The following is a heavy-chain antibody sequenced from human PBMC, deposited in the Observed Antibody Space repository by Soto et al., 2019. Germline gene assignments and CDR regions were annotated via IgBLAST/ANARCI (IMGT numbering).Heavy chain of an antibody. CDR3: ARGGRVDYDILTGYYRYPRPFDY. CDR2: IYYSGST. D-gene: IGHD3-9*01. CDR1: GGSISSYY. Sequence: SETLSLTCTVSGGSISSYYWSWIRQPPGKGLEWIGYIYYSGSTNYNPSLKSRVTISVDTSKNQFSLKLSSVTAADTAVYYCARGGRVDYDILTGYYRYPRPFDYWGQGTLVTVSS. V-gene: IGHV4-59*01. J-gene: IGHJ4*02.